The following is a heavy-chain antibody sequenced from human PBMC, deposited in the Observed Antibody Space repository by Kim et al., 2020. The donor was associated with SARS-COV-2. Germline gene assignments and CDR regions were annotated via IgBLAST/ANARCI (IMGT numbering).Heavy chain of an antibody. D-gene: IGHD3-22*01. CDR1: GGSISSSSYY. Sequence: SETLSLTCTVSGGSISSSSYYWGWIRQPPGKGLEWIGSIYYSGSTYYNPSLKSRVTISVDTSKNQFSLKLSSVTAADTAVYYCARDPVMTMIVVAQGYYYGRDVGGQGTTVTVSS. J-gene: IGHJ6*02. CDR3: ARDPVMTMIVVAQGYYYGRDV. V-gene: IGHV4-39*02. CDR2: IYYSGST.